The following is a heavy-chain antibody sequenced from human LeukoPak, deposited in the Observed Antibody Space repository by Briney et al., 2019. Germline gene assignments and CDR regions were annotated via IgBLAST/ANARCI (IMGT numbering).Heavy chain of an antibody. CDR3: AGHHPRNTVDF. V-gene: IGHV4-59*08. Sequence: SETLSLTCTVSGASISGDYWSWIRQPPGKGLEWIGYIYHSGHTMSNPSLKSRVTISIDTSNNQFSPKLSSVTAADTAVYYCAGHHPRNTVDFWGQGTLVTVSS. CDR1: GASISGDY. J-gene: IGHJ4*02. D-gene: IGHD2/OR15-2a*01. CDR2: IYHSGHT.